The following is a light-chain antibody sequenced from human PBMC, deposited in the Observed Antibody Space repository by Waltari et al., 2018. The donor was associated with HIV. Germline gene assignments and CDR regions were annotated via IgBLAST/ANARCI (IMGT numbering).Light chain of an antibody. CDR3: QQDFSPPPLT. V-gene: IGKV1-NL1*01. J-gene: IGKJ4*01. Sequence: DIQMTQSPSSLSASVGDRVTITCRASQAISNSLAWDQQKPGKAPKLLLYAASRLESGVPSRFSGSRSGTDYALTISSLQPEDFAVYYCQQDFSPPPLTFGGGTKVEIK. CDR2: AAS. CDR1: QAISNS.